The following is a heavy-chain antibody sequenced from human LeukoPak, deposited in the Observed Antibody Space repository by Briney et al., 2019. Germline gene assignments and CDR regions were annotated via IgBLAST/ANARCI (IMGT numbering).Heavy chain of an antibody. CDR3: AREIAVGVYAFDI. J-gene: IGHJ3*02. Sequence: SVKVSCKDSGGTFSSYAISWVRQAPGQGLEWMGGIIPIFGTANYAQKFQGRVTITADESTSTAYMELSSLRSEDTAVYYCAREIAVGVYAFDIWGQGTMVTVSS. CDR2: IIPIFGTA. CDR1: GGTFSSYA. D-gene: IGHD6-19*01. V-gene: IGHV1-69*13.